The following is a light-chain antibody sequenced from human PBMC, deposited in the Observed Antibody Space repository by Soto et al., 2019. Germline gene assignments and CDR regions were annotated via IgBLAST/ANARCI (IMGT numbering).Light chain of an antibody. CDR2: GAS. Sequence: EIVMTQSPATLSMSPGERATLSCRASQSISTKVAWYQQKPGQAPRLLIYGASTRATGVPARFSGSGSGTEFTLSISSLQSEHFAVYYCQQYNSWPLTFGGGTKVEIK. CDR3: QQYNSWPLT. V-gene: IGKV3-15*01. J-gene: IGKJ4*01. CDR1: QSISTK.